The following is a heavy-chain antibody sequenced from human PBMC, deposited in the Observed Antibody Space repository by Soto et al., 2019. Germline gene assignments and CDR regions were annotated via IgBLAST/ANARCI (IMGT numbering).Heavy chain of an antibody. Sequence: GGSLRLSCAASGFTFAGYAMSWVRQAPGKGLEWVSGISGGAGSTYYADSVKGRFTISRDNSKNTLFLQMHSLRAEDRAVYYSAKDQGYTSSVFASWGQGPLVTVSS. D-gene: IGHD6-19*01. J-gene: IGHJ4*02. V-gene: IGHV3-23*01. CDR2: ISGGAGST. CDR3: AKDQGYTSSVFAS. CDR1: GFTFAGYA.